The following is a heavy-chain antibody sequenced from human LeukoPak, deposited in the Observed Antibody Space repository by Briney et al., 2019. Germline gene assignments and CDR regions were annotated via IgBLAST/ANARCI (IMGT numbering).Heavy chain of an antibody. D-gene: IGHD1-26*01. V-gene: IGHV3-30*18. CDR1: GFTFSSYG. CDR3: AKDHESGSYYSDFQH. CDR2: ISYDGSNK. Sequence: GRSLRLSCSASGFTFSSYGMHWVRQAPGKGLEWVAVISYDGSNKYYADSVKGRFTISRDNSKNTLYLQMNSLRAEDTAVYYCAKDHESGSYYSDFQHWGQAPWSPSPQ. J-gene: IGHJ1*01.